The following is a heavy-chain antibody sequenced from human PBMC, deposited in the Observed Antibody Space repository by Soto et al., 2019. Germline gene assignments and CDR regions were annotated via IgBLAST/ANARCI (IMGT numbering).Heavy chain of an antibody. CDR2: IYYSGSN. D-gene: IGHD6-13*01. CDR1: GVSISSYY. Sequence: PSETLSLTCTVSGVSISSYYWSWIRQPPGKGLEWIGYIYYSGSNNYNPYLKSRVTISVDTYKNQFSLQLRSVTAADKAVYYCGSGRAEAGLDFDYWGQGTLVTVSS. V-gene: IGHV4-59*01. CDR3: GSGRAEAGLDFDY. J-gene: IGHJ4*02.